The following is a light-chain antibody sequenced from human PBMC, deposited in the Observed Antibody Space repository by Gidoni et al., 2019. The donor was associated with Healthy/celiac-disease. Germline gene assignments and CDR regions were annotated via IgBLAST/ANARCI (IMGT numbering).Light chain of an antibody. CDR1: SSDVGGYNY. CDR2: DGS. Sequence: QSALTQPRSVSGSPGQSVTISCTGTSSDVGGYNYVPWYHQHPGKAPKLMIYDGSKRPAGVPDLVSGSKSGNTASLTSSGLQAEDYADYYCCSYAGSYVFGTGTKVTVL. V-gene: IGLV2-11*01. CDR3: CSYAGSYV. J-gene: IGLJ1*01.